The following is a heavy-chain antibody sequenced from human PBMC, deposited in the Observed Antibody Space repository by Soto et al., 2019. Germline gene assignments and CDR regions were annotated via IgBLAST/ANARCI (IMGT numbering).Heavy chain of an antibody. D-gene: IGHD1-26*01. CDR3: ARAIVGPTTTGWLDP. V-gene: IGHV1-69*13. CDR1: GGTFGRYA. Sequence: SVKVSCKASGGTFGRYAISWVRQAPGQGLEWMGGIIPIFGTANYAQKFQGRVTITADESTSTAYMELSSLRFEDTAVYYCARAIVGPTTTGWLDPWGQGTLVTAPQ. CDR2: IIPIFGTA. J-gene: IGHJ5*02.